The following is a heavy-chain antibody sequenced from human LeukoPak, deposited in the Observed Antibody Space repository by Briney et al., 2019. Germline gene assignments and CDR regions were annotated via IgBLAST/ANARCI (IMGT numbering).Heavy chain of an antibody. CDR1: GFSFSTYW. CDR2: INTDGSTT. J-gene: IGHJ4*02. V-gene: IGHV3-74*01. CDR3: ARDDAVADDAFDY. D-gene: IGHD6-19*01. Sequence: GGSLRLSCAASGFSFSTYWMHWVRQAPGEGLVWVARINTDGSTTNFADPVRGRFTISRDNAKNSLYLQMNSLRAEDTALYHCARDDAVADDAFDYWGQGTLVTVSS.